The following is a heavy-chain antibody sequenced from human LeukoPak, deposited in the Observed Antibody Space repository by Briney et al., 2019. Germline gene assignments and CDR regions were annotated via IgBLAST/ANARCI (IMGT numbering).Heavy chain of an antibody. V-gene: IGHV3-23*01. CDR1: GFTFSDYA. J-gene: IGHJ6*02. D-gene: IGHD6-19*01. CDR2: ISGSGANT. Sequence: GGSLRLSCAASGFTFSDYAMTWVRQAPGKGLQWVSTISGSGANTYYAESVKGRFTISRDNSRNTLFLQMNTLRADDTAVYYCAKDKTEAAYYHYKGMDVWGRGSTVTVSS. CDR3: AKDKTEAAYYHYKGMDV.